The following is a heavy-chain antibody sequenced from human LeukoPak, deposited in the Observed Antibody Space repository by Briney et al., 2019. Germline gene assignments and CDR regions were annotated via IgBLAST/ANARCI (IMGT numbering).Heavy chain of an antibody. CDR1: GFTFSNYA. CDR2: ISYDGSNK. V-gene: IGHV3-30*04. D-gene: IGHD4-11*01. CDR3: ARGQHRWDYSHNLMSF. Sequence: GGSLRLSCAASGFTFSNYAMHWVRQAPGKGLEWVALISYDGSNKFYADSVKGRFTISRDNSKNTLYLLMNSLRADDTAVYYCARGQHRWDYSHNLMSFWGQGTLATVSS. J-gene: IGHJ3*01.